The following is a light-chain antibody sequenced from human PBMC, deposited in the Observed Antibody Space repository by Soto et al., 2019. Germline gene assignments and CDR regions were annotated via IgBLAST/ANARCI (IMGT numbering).Light chain of an antibody. J-gene: IGLJ2*01. CDR2: EDN. Sequence: FMLTQPHSVSESPRKTVTISCTRSSGSIASNYVQWYQQRPGSAPTTVIYEDNQRPSGVPDRFSGSIDSSSNSASLTISGLKTEDEADYYCQSYDSSNVVFGGGTKVTVL. V-gene: IGLV6-57*04. CDR1: SGSIASNY. CDR3: QSYDSSNVV.